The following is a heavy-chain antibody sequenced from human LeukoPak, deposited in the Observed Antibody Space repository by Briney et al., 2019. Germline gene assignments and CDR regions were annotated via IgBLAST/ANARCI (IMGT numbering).Heavy chain of an antibody. CDR3: ARHGDSSSWYTPYVRKFDS. D-gene: IGHD6-13*01. CDR2: IYYSGST. V-gene: IGHV4-59*08. J-gene: IGHJ5*01. Sequence: SETLSLTCTVSGGSISSYYWSWIRQPPGKGLEWIGYIYYSGSTNYNPSLKSRVTISVDTSKNQFSLKLSSVTAADTAVYYCARHGDSSSWYTPYVRKFDSWGQGTLVTVSS. CDR1: GGSISSYY.